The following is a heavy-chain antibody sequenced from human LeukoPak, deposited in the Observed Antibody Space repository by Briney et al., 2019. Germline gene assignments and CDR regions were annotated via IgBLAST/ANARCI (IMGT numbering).Heavy chain of an antibody. D-gene: IGHD3-10*01. CDR1: GFTFSSYG. J-gene: IGHJ4*02. CDR2: ISYDGSNK. Sequence: GGSLRLSCAASGFTFSSYGLHWVRQAPGKGLEWVAVISYDGSNKYYVDSVKGRFTISRDNSKNTLYLQMNSLRAEDTAVYYCARRHHFGFLDSWGQGTLVTVSS. V-gene: IGHV3-30*03. CDR3: ARRHHFGFLDS.